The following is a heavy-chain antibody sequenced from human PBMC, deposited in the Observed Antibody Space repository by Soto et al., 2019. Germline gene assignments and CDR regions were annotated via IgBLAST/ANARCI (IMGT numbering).Heavy chain of an antibody. J-gene: IGHJ4*02. CDR2: IYYGGST. V-gene: IGHV4-30-4*01. D-gene: IGHD3-22*01. Sequence: SETLSLTCTVSGGSISSGDYYWSWIRQPPGKGLEWIGYIYYGGSTYCNPSLKSRVTISVDTSKNQFSLKLSSVTAADTAVYYCARGDYYDSSAQALIYWGQGTLVTVSS. CDR1: GGSISSGDYY. CDR3: ARGDYYDSSAQALIY.